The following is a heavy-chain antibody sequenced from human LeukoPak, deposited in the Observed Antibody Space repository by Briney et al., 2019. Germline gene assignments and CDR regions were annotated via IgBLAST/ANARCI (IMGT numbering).Heavy chain of an antibody. Sequence: SETLSLTCAVYGGSFSGHYCIWIRQPPGKGLEWIGEIHHTGSTNYNPSLKSRVTISVDTSKNQFSLKLSSVTAADTAVYYCARLQTSGWYYFDYWGQGTLVTVSS. J-gene: IGHJ4*02. D-gene: IGHD6-19*01. CDR1: GGSFSGHY. CDR3: ARLQTSGWYYFDY. V-gene: IGHV4-34*01. CDR2: IHHTGST.